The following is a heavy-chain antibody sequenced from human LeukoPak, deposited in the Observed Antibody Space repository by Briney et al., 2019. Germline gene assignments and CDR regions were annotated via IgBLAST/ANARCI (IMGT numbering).Heavy chain of an antibody. V-gene: IGHV3-21*01. CDR2: ISSSSSYI. CDR1: GFTFSSYS. Sequence: GGSLRLSCAASGFTFSSYSMNWVRQAPGKGLEWVSSISSSSSYIYYADSVKGRFTISRDNAKNSLYLQMNSLRAEDTAVYYCAREGVWGSYRPSSVGYWGQGTLVTVCS. D-gene: IGHD3-16*02. J-gene: IGHJ4*02. CDR3: AREGVWGSYRPSSVGY.